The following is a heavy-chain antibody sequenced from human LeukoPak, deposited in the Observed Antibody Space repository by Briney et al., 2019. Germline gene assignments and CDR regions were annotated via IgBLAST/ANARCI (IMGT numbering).Heavy chain of an antibody. J-gene: IGHJ6*02. V-gene: IGHV3-43*01. CDR2: ISWDGYST. D-gene: IGHD2-2*01. CDR3: ARDISGHLFGKVVAAPRGASASYGMDV. CDR1: GFTFSTYG. Sequence: LPGGSLRLSCVASGFTFSTYGMHWVRQAPGKGLEWVSLISWDGYSTYYADSVKGRFIISRDNSKNSLHLQMDSLRTDDTALYYCARDISGHLFGKVVAAPRGASASYGMDVWGQGTTVTVSS.